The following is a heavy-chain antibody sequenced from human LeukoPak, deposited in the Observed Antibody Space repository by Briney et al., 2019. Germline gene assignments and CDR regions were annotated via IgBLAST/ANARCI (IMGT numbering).Heavy chain of an antibody. D-gene: IGHD1-26*01. J-gene: IGHJ6*04. CDR1: GYTFTSYD. V-gene: IGHV1-8*03. CDR3: ARGTRMMRARNSMDV. Sequence: ASVKVSCKASGYTFTSYDINWVRQATGQGLEWMGWMNPNSGNTGYAQKFQGRVTITRNTSISTAYMELSSLRSEDTAVYYCARGTRMMRARNSMDVWGKGTTVTVSS. CDR2: MNPNSGNT.